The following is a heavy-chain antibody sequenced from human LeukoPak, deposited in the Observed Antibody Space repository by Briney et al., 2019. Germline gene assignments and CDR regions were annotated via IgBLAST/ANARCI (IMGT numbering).Heavy chain of an antibody. D-gene: IGHD3-10*01. J-gene: IGHJ4*02. Sequence: GRSLRLSCAASGFTFISYSMNWVRQAPGKGLEWVSSISSSSSSIYYADSVKGRFTISRDNAKNSLYLQMNSLTAEDTAMYYCARDRGYSDSGRYVPLDYWGQGTLVTVSS. CDR2: ISSSSSSI. CDR1: GFTFISYS. V-gene: IGHV3-21*01. CDR3: ARDRGYSDSGRYVPLDY.